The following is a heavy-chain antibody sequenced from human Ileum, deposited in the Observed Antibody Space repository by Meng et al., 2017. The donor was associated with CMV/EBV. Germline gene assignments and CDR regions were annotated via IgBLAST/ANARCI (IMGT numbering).Heavy chain of an antibody. J-gene: IGHJ5*02. Sequence: LPGSGPRLVKPSQTLFPSCPRSGASIRSGDYYLSWSRQPPGKGLEWIRYIFFSANTSCNPSLNNRVIISIDTPRNQFSLKVDSVTAADTAVYYCARFRIAALGNLFDPWGHGTLVTVSS. CDR3: ARFRIAALGNLFDP. D-gene: IGHD6-13*01. V-gene: IGHV4-30-4*08. CDR2: IFFSANT. CDR1: GASIRSGDYY.